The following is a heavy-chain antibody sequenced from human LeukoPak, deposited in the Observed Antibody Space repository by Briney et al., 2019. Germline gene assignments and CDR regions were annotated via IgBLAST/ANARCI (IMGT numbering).Heavy chain of an antibody. J-gene: IGHJ4*02. CDR2: INPNSGGT. CDR3: AINNCSSTSCPLIADY. V-gene: IGHV1-2*06. D-gene: IGHD2-2*01. Sequence: ASVKVSCKASGYTFTGYYMYWVRQAPGQGLEWVGRINPNSGGTNYAQKFQGRVTMTRDTSISTAYMELSRLRSDDTAVYYCAINNCSSTSCPLIADYWGQGTLVTVSS. CDR1: GYTFTGYY.